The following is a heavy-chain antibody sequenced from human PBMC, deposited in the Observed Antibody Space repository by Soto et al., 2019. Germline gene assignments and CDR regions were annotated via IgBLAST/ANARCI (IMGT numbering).Heavy chain of an antibody. Sequence: RASVKVSCKASGYTFTSYGISWVRQAPGQGLEWMGWISAYNGNTNYAQKLQGRVTMTTDTSTSTAYMELRSLRSDDTAVYYCAREGKGDFWSGYPVGLDYWGQGTLVTVSS. CDR1: GYTFTSYG. CDR3: AREGKGDFWSGYPVGLDY. CDR2: ISAYNGNT. V-gene: IGHV1-18*01. D-gene: IGHD3-3*01. J-gene: IGHJ4*02.